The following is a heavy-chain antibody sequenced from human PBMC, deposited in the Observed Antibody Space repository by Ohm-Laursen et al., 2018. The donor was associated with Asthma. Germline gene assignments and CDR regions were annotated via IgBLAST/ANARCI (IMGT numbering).Heavy chain of an antibody. CDR3: ARIGPEWELPGREYSLHH. V-gene: IGHV3-21*01. J-gene: IGHJ1*01. D-gene: IGHD1-26*01. CDR1: GYTFSRYS. CDR2: ISTASSFI. Sequence: GSLRLSCTASGYTFSRYSIHWVRQIPGKGLEWVASISTASSFIYYADSVRGRFTTSRDKARNSVYLQMNSLRAEDTALYYCARIGPEWELPGREYSLHHWGEGTLVTVSS.